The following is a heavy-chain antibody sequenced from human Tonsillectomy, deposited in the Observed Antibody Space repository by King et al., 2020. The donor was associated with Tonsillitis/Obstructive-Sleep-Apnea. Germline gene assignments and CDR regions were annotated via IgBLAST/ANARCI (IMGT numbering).Heavy chain of an antibody. CDR1: GYNFTTYW. Sequence: SGAEVKKPGESLKISCKGSGYNFTTYWIGWVRQMPGKGLEWMGIIYPGDPDTRYSPSFQGQVTISADKSITTAYLQWSSLKASDTAIYYCARTYNILIGPFDYWGQGTLVTVSS. CDR2: IYPGDPDT. J-gene: IGHJ4*02. D-gene: IGHD2/OR15-2a*01. CDR3: ARTYNILIGPFDY. V-gene: IGHV5-51*01.